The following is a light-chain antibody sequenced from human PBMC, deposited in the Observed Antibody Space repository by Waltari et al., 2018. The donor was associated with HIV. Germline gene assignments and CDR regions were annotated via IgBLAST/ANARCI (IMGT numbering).Light chain of an antibody. J-gene: IGKJ1*01. V-gene: IGKV4-1*01. Sequence: DIVMTQSPDSLAVSLGARATINCKSSQIVLYGSNNQNYLAGYQQKPGQPPKLLIYWASTRESGVPDRFSGSGSGTDFTLTISSLQAEDVAVYYCQQYYSTPRTFGQGTKVEIK. CDR1: QIVLYGSNNQNY. CDR2: WAS. CDR3: QQYYSTPRT.